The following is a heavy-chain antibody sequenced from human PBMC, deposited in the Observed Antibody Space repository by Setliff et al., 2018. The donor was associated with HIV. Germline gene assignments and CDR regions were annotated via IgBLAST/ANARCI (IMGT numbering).Heavy chain of an antibody. CDR1: GYTFLSYS. J-gene: IGHJ6*03. D-gene: IGHD2-15*01. CDR3: ARGGYCSGGSCYPLNDYFYYMDV. CDR2: ISAYNGNT. Sequence: AASVKVSCKASGYTFLSYSISWVRQAPGQGLEWMGWISAYNGNTNYAQMLQGRVTMTTDTSTSTAYMELRSLRSDDTAVYYCARGGYCSGGSCYPLNDYFYYMDVWGKGTTVTGS. V-gene: IGHV1-18*01.